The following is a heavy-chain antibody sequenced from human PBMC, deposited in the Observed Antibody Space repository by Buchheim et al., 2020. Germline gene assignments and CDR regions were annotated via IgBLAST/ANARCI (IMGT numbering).Heavy chain of an antibody. D-gene: IGHD3-10*01. Sequence: EVQLLESGGGLVQPGGSLRLSCAVSGFTFSSYAMSWVRQAPGKGLEWVSSINTSGGSTYSADSVKGRFTISRDNSKKKLYLQMNSLRAEDTAVYYCAKDLAGAIYYYYMDVWGKGTT. J-gene: IGHJ6*03. CDR2: INTSGGST. CDR3: AKDLAGAIYYYYMDV. V-gene: IGHV3-23*01. CDR1: GFTFSSYA.